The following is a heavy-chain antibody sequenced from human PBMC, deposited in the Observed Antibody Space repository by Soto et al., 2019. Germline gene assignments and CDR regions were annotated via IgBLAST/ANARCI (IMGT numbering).Heavy chain of an antibody. Sequence: PEGSLRLSCVASGFTFISSFMGWIRQAPGKGLEWVANINQDGGVTYYVDSVEGRFTISRDNTKDSLYLQMNSLRGEDTAIYYCARYYRGSGRYFFDYWGQGTLVTVSS. CDR2: INQDGGVT. CDR1: GFTFISSF. V-gene: IGHV3-7*03. D-gene: IGHD6-19*01. J-gene: IGHJ4*02. CDR3: ARYYRGSGRYFFDY.